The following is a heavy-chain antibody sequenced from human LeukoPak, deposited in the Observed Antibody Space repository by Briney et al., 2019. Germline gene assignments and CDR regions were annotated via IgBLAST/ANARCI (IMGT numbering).Heavy chain of an antibody. J-gene: IGHJ3*02. V-gene: IGHV1-18*01. CDR3: ASDGPSESSSGAFDI. D-gene: IGHD6-6*01. Sequence: ASVKVSCKASVYTFTSYGISWVRQAPEQGLDWMGWISAYNGNTNYAQKLQGRVTMTTDTSTSTAYMELRSLRSDDTAVYYCASDGPSESSSGAFDIWGQGTMVTVSS. CDR2: ISAYNGNT. CDR1: VYTFTSYG.